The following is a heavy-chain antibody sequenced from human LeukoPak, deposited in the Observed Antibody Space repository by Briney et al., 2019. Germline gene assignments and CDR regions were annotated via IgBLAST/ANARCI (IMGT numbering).Heavy chain of an antibody. CDR1: GGTFSSYA. CDR3: ARGGTMVRGTGSYYYGMDV. CDR2: IIPILGIA. J-gene: IGHJ6*02. V-gene: IGHV1-69*04. Sequence: GSSVKLSCKASGGTFSSYAISWVRQAPGQGLEWMGRIIPILGIANYAQKFQGRVTITADKSTSTAYMELSSLRSEDTAVYYCARGGTMVRGTGSYYYGMDVWGPGTTVTVSS. D-gene: IGHD3-10*01.